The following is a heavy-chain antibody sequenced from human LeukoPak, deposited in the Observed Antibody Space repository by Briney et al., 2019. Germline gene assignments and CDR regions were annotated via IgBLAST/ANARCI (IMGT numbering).Heavy chain of an antibody. CDR2: ISAYNGNT. CDR1: GYTFTSYG. J-gene: IGHJ5*02. V-gene: IGHV1-18*01. Sequence: GASVKVSCKASGYTFTSYGISWVRQAPGQGLEWMGWISAYNGNTNYAQKLQGRVTMTTDTSTSTAYMELRSLRSDDTAVYYCASVYCSSTSCPGWFDPWGQGTLVTVSS. CDR3: ASVYCSSTSCPGWFDP. D-gene: IGHD2-2*01.